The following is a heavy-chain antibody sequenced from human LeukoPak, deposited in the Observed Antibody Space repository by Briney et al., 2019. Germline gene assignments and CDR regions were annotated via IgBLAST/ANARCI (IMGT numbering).Heavy chain of an antibody. D-gene: IGHD3-3*01. CDR1: GFTFSSYG. CDR2: IWYDGSNK. CDR3: AGEYEDYFDY. Sequence: GGSLRLSCGASGFTFSSYGMHWVRQAPGKGLEWVAVIWYDGSNKYYADSVKGRFTISRDNSKNTLYLQMNSLRAEDTAMYYCAGEYEDYFDYWGQGTLVTASS. J-gene: IGHJ4*02. V-gene: IGHV3-33*08.